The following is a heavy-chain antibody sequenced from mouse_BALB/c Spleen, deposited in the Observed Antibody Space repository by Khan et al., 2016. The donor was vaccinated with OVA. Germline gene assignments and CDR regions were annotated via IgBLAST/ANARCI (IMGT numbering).Heavy chain of an antibody. J-gene: IGHJ3*01. D-gene: IGHD2-14*01. CDR2: MIYSGNT. Sequence: EVQLQESGPSLVKPSQTLSLTCSVTGDSITSGYWSWIRKFPGNKLEYMGYMIYSGNTYYNPSLKSRISITRHTSKNQYYLQLNSVTTEDTATYYCARSTYRDAFAYWCQGTLVTVSA. V-gene: IGHV3-8*02. CDR1: GDSITSGY. CDR3: ARSTYRDAFAY.